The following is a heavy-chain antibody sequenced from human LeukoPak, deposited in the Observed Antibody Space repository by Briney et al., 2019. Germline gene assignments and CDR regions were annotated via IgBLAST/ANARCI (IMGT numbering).Heavy chain of an antibody. CDR3: TRDLAAAAT. J-gene: IGHJ5*02. CDR2: INQDGEKR. V-gene: IGHV3-7*03. CDR1: GFTFSTYW. D-gene: IGHD6-13*01. Sequence: GGSLRLSCTVSGFTFSTYWMSWVRQAPGKGLEWVANINQDGEKRYYVDSVKGRFTISRDNAKNSLYLQMNSLTAEDTAVYYCTRDLAAAATWGQGTLVTVSS.